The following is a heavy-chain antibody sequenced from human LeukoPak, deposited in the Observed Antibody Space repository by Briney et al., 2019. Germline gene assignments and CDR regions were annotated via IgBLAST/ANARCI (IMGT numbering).Heavy chain of an antibody. CDR1: GYTFTGYY. CDR3: ARERGGYCSGSSCYSGYFQH. CDR2: INPNSGGT. J-gene: IGHJ1*01. Sequence: ASVKVSCKASGYTFTGYYMRWVRQAPGQGLEWMGRINPNSGGTNYAQKFQGRVTMTRDTSISTAYMELSRLRSDDTAVYYCARERGGYCSGSSCYSGYFQHWGQGTLVTVSS. D-gene: IGHD2-15*01. V-gene: IGHV1-2*06.